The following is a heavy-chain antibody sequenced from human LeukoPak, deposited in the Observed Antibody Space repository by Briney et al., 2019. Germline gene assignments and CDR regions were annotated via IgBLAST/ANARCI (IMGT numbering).Heavy chain of an antibody. CDR1: GGSVSTYY. V-gene: IGHV4-59*02. J-gene: IGHJ4*02. CDR2: IYYTGST. CDR3: AGMRITTPTVRTLDY. D-gene: IGHD1-14*01. Sequence: SETLSLTCTVSGGSVSTYYWTWIRQPPGKGLEWIGFIYYTGSTNYNPSLKSRVTISVDTSKNQFSLKLSSVTAADTAVYYCAGMRITTPTVRTLDYWGQGTLVTVSS.